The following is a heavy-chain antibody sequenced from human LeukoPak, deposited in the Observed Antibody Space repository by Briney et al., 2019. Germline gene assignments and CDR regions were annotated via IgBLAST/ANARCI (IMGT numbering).Heavy chain of an antibody. CDR3: ARLAHVLLWFGELGRSFDY. Sequence: SETLSLTCTVSGGSISSSSYYWGWIRQPPGKGLEWIGSIYYSGSTYYNPSLKSRVTISVDTSKNQFSLKLSSVTAADTAVYYCARLAHVLLWFGELGRSFDYWGQGTLVTVSS. V-gene: IGHV4-39*01. CDR1: GGSISSSSYY. CDR2: IYYSGST. D-gene: IGHD3-10*01. J-gene: IGHJ4*02.